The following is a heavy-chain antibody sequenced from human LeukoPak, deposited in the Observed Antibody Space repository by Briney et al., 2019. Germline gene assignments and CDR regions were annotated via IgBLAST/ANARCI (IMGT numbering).Heavy chain of an antibody. D-gene: IGHD6-25*01. Sequence: GRSLRLSCAASGFTFSSYAMHWVRQAPGKGLEWVAVISYDGSNKYYADSVKGRFTISRDNSKNTLYLQMNSLRAEDTAVYYCAKDLLSGEGISWAFDIWGQGTMVTVSS. CDR1: GFTFSSYA. J-gene: IGHJ3*02. CDR2: ISYDGSNK. CDR3: AKDLLSGEGISWAFDI. V-gene: IGHV3-30-3*01.